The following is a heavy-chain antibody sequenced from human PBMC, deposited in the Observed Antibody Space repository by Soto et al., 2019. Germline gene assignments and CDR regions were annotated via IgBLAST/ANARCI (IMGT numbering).Heavy chain of an antibody. J-gene: IGHJ4*02. CDR2: IYYSGST. CDR3: ARASSSWPYY. D-gene: IGHD6-13*01. V-gene: IGHV4-39*01. CDR1: GGSISSSSYY. Sequence: QLQLQESGPGLVKPSETLSLTCTVSGGSISSSSYYWGWIRQPPGKGLEWIGSIYYSGSTYYNPSLKSRVXIFXDTSKNQFSLKLSSVTAADTAVYYCARASSSWPYYWGQGTLVTVSS.